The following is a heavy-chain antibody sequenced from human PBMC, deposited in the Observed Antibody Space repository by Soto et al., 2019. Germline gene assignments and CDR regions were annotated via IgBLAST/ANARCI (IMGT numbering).Heavy chain of an antibody. Sequence: PGGSRRLSCAASGFTFSSYSMNWVRQAPGKGPEWVSYISSSSSTIYYADSVKGRFTISRDNAKNSLYLQMNSLRAEDTAVYYCARGRIAAAGRWFDPWGQGTLVTVSS. CDR1: GFTFSSYS. CDR2: ISSSSSTI. D-gene: IGHD6-13*01. V-gene: IGHV3-48*01. CDR3: ARGRIAAAGRWFDP. J-gene: IGHJ5*02.